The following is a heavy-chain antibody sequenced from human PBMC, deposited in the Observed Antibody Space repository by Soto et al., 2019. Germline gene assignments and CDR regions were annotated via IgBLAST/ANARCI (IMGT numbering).Heavy chain of an antibody. Sequence: GGSLRLSCAASGFAFSSHAMYWVRQAPGKGLEWVSAISGSGGSTYYADSVKGRFTISRDNSKNTLYLQMNSLRAEDTAVYYCAKDKDYGDYNFDYWGQGTLVTVSS. D-gene: IGHD4-17*01. V-gene: IGHV3-23*01. CDR2: ISGSGGST. J-gene: IGHJ4*02. CDR1: GFAFSSHA. CDR3: AKDKDYGDYNFDY.